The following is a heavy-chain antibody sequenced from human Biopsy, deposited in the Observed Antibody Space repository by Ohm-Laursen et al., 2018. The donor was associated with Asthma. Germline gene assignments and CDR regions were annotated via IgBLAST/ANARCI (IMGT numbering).Heavy chain of an antibody. Sequence: SLRLSCAASGFTFNSYWMSWVRQAPGKGLEWVASISSLSRYIYHATSLRGRFTISRDNAKRSLYLQMDSLRGDDTAVYYCSRDFTIGSGSPFHFWGRGTLVTVSS. J-gene: IGHJ4*02. V-gene: IGHV3-21*01. CDR3: SRDFTIGSGSPFHF. CDR1: GFTFNSYW. CDR2: ISSLSRYI. D-gene: IGHD3-10*01.